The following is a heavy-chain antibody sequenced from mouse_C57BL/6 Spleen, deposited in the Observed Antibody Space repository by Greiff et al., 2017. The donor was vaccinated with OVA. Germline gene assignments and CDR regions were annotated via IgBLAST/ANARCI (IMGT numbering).Heavy chain of an antibody. J-gene: IGHJ2*01. D-gene: IGHD3-1*01. CDR2: ISYDGSN. CDR1: GYSITSGYY. Sequence: EVQVVESGPGLVKPSQSLSLTCSVTGYSITSGYYWNWIRQFPGNKLEWMGYISYDGSNNYNPSLKNRISITRDTSKNQFFLKLNSVTTEDTATYYCARDLGWDYFDYWGQGTTLTVSS. CDR3: ARDLGWDYFDY. V-gene: IGHV3-6*01.